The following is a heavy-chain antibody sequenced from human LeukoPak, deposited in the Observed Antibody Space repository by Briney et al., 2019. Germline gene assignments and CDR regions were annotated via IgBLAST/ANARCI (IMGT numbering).Heavy chain of an antibody. V-gene: IGHV4-31*03. CDR1: GGSISSGGYY. CDR2: IYYSGST. J-gene: IGHJ6*02. D-gene: IGHD2-2*01. Sequence: SETLSLTCTVSGGSISSGGYYWSWIRQHPGKGLEWFGYIYYSGSTYYNPSLKSRVTISVDTSKNQFSLKLSSVTAADTAVYYCARVIEHYIVVVPDYGMDVWGQGTTVTVSS. CDR3: ARVIEHYIVVVPDYGMDV.